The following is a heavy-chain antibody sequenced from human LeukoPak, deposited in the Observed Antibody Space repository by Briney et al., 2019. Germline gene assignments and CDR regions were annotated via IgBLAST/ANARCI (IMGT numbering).Heavy chain of an antibody. Sequence: GGSLRLSCAASGFTFSSYGMHWVRQAPGKGLEWVAFIRYDGSNKYYADSVKGRFTISRDNSKDTLYLQMSSLRAEDTAVYYCARGAIIQAVAAFDYWGQGTLVTVSS. CDR3: ARGAIIQAVAAFDY. D-gene: IGHD6-19*01. J-gene: IGHJ4*02. V-gene: IGHV3-30*02. CDR2: IRYDGSNK. CDR1: GFTFSSYG.